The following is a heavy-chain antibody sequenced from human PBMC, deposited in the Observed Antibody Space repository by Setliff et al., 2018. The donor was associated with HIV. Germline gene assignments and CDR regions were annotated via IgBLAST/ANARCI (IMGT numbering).Heavy chain of an antibody. CDR2: INHSGST. J-gene: IGHJ4*02. D-gene: IGHD3-22*01. CDR3: ARLTTTYYYDSSAYYHPV. Sequence: SETLSLTCAVYGGSFSGYYWSWIRQPPGKGLEWIGEINHSGSTNYNPSLKSRVTISVDTSKNQFSLKLSSVTAADTAVFYCARLTTTYYYDSSAYYHPVWGQGTQVTV. V-gene: IGHV4-34*01. CDR1: GGSFSGYY.